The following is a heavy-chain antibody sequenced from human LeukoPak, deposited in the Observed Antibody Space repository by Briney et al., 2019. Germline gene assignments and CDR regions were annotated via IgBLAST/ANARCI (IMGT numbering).Heavy chain of an antibody. D-gene: IGHD5-18*01. Sequence: SETLSLTCTVSGGSISSGDYYWSWIRQPPGKGLEWIGYIYYSGSTYYNPSLKSRVTISVDTSKNQFSLKLSSVTAADTAVYYCATSPEEIWLNYWGQGTLVTVSS. V-gene: IGHV4-30-4*01. CDR1: GGSISSGDYY. CDR3: ATSPEEIWLNY. CDR2: IYYSGST. J-gene: IGHJ4*02.